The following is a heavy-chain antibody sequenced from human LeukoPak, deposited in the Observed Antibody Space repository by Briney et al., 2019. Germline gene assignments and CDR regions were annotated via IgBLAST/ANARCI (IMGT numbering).Heavy chain of an antibody. J-gene: IGHJ3*02. CDR3: ATDQGQARVAGPFDI. D-gene: IGHD6-19*01. Sequence: ASVKVSCKVSGYTLTELSMHWVRQAPGKGLEWMGGFDPEDGETIYAQKFQGRVTMTEDTSTDTAYMELSSLRSEDTAVYYCATDQGQARVAGPFDIWGQGTVVTVSS. V-gene: IGHV1-24*01. CDR1: GYTLTELS. CDR2: FDPEDGET.